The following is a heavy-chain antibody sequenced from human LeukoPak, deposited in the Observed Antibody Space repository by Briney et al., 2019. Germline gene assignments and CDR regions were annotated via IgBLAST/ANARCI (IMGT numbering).Heavy chain of an antibody. J-gene: IGHJ3*02. CDR3: AREKLVGVDAPDI. D-gene: IGHD3-16*01. CDR2: INPYSGGT. V-gene: IGHV1-2*02. CDR1: GYTFTSYD. Sequence: ASVKVSCKASGYTFTSYDINWVRQATGQGLEWMGWINPYSGGTNYAQMFQGRVTMTRDTSISTAYMELSRLRSDDTAVYYCAREKLVGVDAPDIWGQGTMVTVSS.